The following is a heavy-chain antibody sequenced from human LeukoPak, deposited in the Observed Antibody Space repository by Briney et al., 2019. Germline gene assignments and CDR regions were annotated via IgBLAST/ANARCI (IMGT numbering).Heavy chain of an antibody. CDR3: AKGGYSSGWYSMMAQDTDY. CDR1: GFTFSSYG. D-gene: IGHD6-19*01. J-gene: IGHJ4*02. Sequence: PGRSLRLSCAASGFTFSSYGTHWVRQAPGKGLEWVAVISNDGSEKYYADSVKGRFTVSRDNSKNTLYLQMNSLRVEDTAVYYCAKGGYSSGWYSMMAQDTDYWGQGTLVTVSS. V-gene: IGHV3-30*18. CDR2: ISNDGSEK.